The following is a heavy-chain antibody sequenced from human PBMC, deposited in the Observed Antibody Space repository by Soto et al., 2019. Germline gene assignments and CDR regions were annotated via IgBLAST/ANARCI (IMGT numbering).Heavy chain of an antibody. Sequence: SETLSLTCTVSGGSISSYYWSWIRQPPGKGLEWIGYIYYSGSTNYNPSLKSRVTISVDTSKNQFSLKLSSVTAADTAVYYCARMVVTATPPYYYYGMDVWGQGTTVTVSS. CDR2: IYYSGST. J-gene: IGHJ6*02. V-gene: IGHV4-59*01. D-gene: IGHD2-21*02. CDR3: ARMVVTATPPYYYYGMDV. CDR1: GGSISSYY.